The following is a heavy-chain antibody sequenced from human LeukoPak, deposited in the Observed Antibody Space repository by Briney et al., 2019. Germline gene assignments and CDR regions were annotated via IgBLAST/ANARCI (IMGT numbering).Heavy chain of an antibody. CDR3: ATWGLHFDI. CDR2: MNPDSANT. D-gene: IGHD3-16*01. Sequence: ASVKVSCKASGYTFTSYDINWVRQAPGQGLEWMGWMNPDSANTGYAQKFQGKVTMTRSTSINTAYMELSSLTSEDTAVYFCATWGLHFDIWGQGTMVIVAS. CDR1: GYTFTSYD. V-gene: IGHV1-8*01. J-gene: IGHJ3*02.